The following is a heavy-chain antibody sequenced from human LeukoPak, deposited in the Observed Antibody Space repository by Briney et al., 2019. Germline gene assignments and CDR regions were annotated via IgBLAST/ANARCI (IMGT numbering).Heavy chain of an antibody. D-gene: IGHD3-22*01. J-gene: IGHJ4*02. CDR3: ARDPLYYYDSSGYLDY. V-gene: IGHV3-21*01. CDR2: ISSSSTYI. CDR1: GFIFSSYN. Sequence: GGSLRLSCAASGFIFSSYNINWVRQAPGKGLEWVSSISSSSTYIYYADSVKGRFTISRDNAKNSVYLQMISLRVEDTAVYYCARDPLYYYDSSGYLDYWGQGTLVTVSS.